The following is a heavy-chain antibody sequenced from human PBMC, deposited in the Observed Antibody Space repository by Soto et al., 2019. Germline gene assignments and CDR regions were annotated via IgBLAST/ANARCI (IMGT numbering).Heavy chain of an antibody. CDR1: GGSISSYY. Sequence: PSETLSLTCTVSGGSISSYYWSWIRQPPGKGLEWIGYIYYSGSTNYNPSLKSRVTISVDTSKNQFPLKLSSVTAADTAVYYCARSPPDRMQLWENWFDPWGQGTLLTVSS. CDR2: IYYSGST. J-gene: IGHJ5*02. D-gene: IGHD5-18*01. V-gene: IGHV4-59*01. CDR3: ARSPPDRMQLWENWFDP.